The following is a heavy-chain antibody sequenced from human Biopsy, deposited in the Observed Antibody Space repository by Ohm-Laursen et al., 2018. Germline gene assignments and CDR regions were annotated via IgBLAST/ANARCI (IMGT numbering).Heavy chain of an antibody. CDR3: AVKSYFSTSFDP. V-gene: IGHV4-61*05. CDR2: ISYSGST. D-gene: IGHD1-26*01. CDR1: GASIGSNDYY. J-gene: IGHJ5*02. Sequence: SDTLSLTCTVSGASIGSNDYYWTWIRQRPGKGLEWAGHISYSGSTYYNPSLRSRVTISADKSTNQFPLKLSSVTAADTAVYYCAVKSYFSTSFDPWGQGTLVTVSS.